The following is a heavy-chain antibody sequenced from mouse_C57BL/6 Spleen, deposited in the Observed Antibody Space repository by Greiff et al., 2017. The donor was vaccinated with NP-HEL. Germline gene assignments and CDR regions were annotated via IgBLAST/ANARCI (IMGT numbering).Heavy chain of an antibody. D-gene: IGHD2-1*01. CDR3: TRDGNYVEDYFDY. J-gene: IGHJ2*01. CDR2: ISSGGDYI. V-gene: IGHV5-9-1*02. CDR1: GFTFSSYA. Sequence: EVQLQESGEGFVKPGGSLKLSCAASGFTFSSYAMSWVRQTPEKRLEWVAYISSGGDYIYYADTVKGRFTISRDNARNTLYLQMSSLKSEDTAMYYCTRDGNYVEDYFDYWGQGTTLTVSS.